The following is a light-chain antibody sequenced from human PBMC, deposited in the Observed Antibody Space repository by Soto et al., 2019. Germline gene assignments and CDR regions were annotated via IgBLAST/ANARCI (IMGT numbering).Light chain of an antibody. Sequence: EIVMTQSPATLSVSPGERATLSCRTSQSVSSNLAWYQQKPGQAPRLLIYAASTRATDIPDKFSGSGSGTDFTLTISSLQSEDFAVYYCQQYDNWPWTFGQGTKVDIK. CDR1: QSVSSN. V-gene: IGKV3D-15*01. CDR3: QQYDNWPWT. CDR2: AAS. J-gene: IGKJ1*01.